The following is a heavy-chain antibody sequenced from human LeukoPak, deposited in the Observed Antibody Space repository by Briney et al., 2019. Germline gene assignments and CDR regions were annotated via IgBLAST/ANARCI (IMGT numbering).Heavy chain of an antibody. D-gene: IGHD3-22*01. J-gene: IGHJ3*02. CDR3: ARDLIPDYYDSSGYYRTNDAFDI. CDR2: IYSGGST. V-gene: IGHV3-53*01. Sequence: GGSLRLSCAASGFTASSNYMSWVRQAPGKGLEWVSVIYSGGSTYYADSVKGRFTISRDNSKDTLYLQMNSLRAEDTAVYYCARDLIPDYYDSSGYYRTNDAFDIWGQGTMVTVSS. CDR1: GFTASSNY.